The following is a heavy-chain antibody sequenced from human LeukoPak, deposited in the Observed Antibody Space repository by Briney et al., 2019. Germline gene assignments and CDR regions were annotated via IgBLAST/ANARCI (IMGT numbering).Heavy chain of an antibody. CDR3: AKEVTAIRGYYYGMDV. V-gene: IGHV3-23*01. D-gene: IGHD2-21*02. J-gene: IGHJ6*02. CDR2: ISGSGGST. CDR1: GFSFSLYG. Sequence: GGSLRLSCGASGFSFSLYGMHWVRQAPGKGLEWVSAISGSGGSTYYADSVKGRFTISRDNSKNTLYLQMNSLRAEDTAVYYCAKEVTAIRGYYYGMDVWGQGTTVTVSS.